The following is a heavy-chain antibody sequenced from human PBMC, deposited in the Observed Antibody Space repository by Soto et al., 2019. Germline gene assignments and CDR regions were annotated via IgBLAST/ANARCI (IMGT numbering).Heavy chain of an antibody. J-gene: IGHJ6*02. Sequence: QVQLQQWGAGLLKPSETLSLTCAVYGGSFSGYYWSWIRQPPGKGLEWIGEINHSGSTNYNPSLKRRVTRSVDTSKNQFSLNLSSVTSADTAVYYCASLSPDRYGMDVWGQGTTVTVSS. V-gene: IGHV4-34*01. CDR1: GGSFSGYY. CDR3: ASLSPDRYGMDV. CDR2: INHSGST.